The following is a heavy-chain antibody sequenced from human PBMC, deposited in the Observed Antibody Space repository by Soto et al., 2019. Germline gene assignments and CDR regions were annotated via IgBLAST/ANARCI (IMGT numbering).Heavy chain of an antibody. CDR3: VKGGSAPVAMLDAFDI. Sequence: EVQLVESGGGLVQPGRSLRLSCAASGFTIDDYAMHWVRQPPGKGLEWVSGVSWNSGFTGYADSVKGRFTISRDNAKNSLYLQTNSLRAEDTALYYCVKGGSAPVAMLDAFDIWGQGTMVTVS. CDR2: VSWNSGFT. J-gene: IGHJ3*02. D-gene: IGHD2-2*01. V-gene: IGHV3-9*01. CDR1: GFTIDDYA.